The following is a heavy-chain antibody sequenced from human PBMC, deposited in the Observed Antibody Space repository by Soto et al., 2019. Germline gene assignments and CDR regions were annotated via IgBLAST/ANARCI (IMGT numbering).Heavy chain of an antibody. Sequence: PSETLSLTCTVSGGSISSGGYYWSWIRQHPGKGLEWIGYIYYSGSTYYNPSLKSRVTISVDTSKNQFSLKLSSVTAADTAVYYCARVLTTVTIYYYYMDVWGKGTTVTVSS. D-gene: IGHD4-17*01. CDR2: IYYSGST. CDR1: GGSISSGGYY. J-gene: IGHJ6*03. CDR3: ARVLTTVTIYYYYMDV. V-gene: IGHV4-31*03.